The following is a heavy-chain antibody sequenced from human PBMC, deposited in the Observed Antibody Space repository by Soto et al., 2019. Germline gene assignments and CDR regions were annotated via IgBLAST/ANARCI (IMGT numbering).Heavy chain of an antibody. V-gene: IGHV3-33*01. Sequence: GGSLRLSCAASGFTFSSYGMHWVRQAPGKGLEWVAVIWYDGSNKYYADSVKGRFTISRDNSKNTLYLQMNSLRAEDTALYYCAREGIAAAGTFDAFDIWGQGTMVTVSS. D-gene: IGHD6-13*01. CDR2: IWYDGSNK. CDR3: AREGIAAAGTFDAFDI. CDR1: GFTFSSYG. J-gene: IGHJ3*02.